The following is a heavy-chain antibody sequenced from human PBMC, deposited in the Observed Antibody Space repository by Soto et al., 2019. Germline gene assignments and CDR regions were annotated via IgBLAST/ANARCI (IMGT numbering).Heavy chain of an antibody. CDR3: ARVPPPYYYGSGSYHDAFDI. Sequence: ASVKVSRKASGYTYTSYGISWVRQAPGQGLEWMGWISAYNGNTNYAQKLQGRVTMTTDTSTSTAYMELRSLRSDDTAVYYCARVPPPYYYGSGSYHDAFDIWGQGTMVTVSS. V-gene: IGHV1-18*01. CDR1: GYTYTSYG. D-gene: IGHD3-10*01. CDR2: ISAYNGNT. J-gene: IGHJ3*02.